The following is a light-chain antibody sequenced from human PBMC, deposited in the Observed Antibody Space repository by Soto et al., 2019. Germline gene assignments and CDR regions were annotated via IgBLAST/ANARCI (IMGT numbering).Light chain of an antibody. CDR2: EGS. V-gene: IGKV3D-11*01. Sequence: IVLTQSPATLSVSPGDTVLLSCRASQDLHSFLNWYQQRPGQAPRRLIYEGSKRAAGVPDRISGDGSGTDYTLNISSLEPEDFAVYYCQQRTRWPMTFGQGTRLEIK. CDR3: QQRTRWPMT. CDR1: QDLHSF. J-gene: IGKJ5*01.